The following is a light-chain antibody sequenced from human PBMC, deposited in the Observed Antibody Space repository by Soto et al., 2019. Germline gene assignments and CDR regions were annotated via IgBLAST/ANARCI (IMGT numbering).Light chain of an antibody. CDR1: TGTVTSGHY. CDR2: DTN. CDR3: LLLYSGNRRV. V-gene: IGLV7-46*01. Sequence: QAVVTQEPSLTVSPGETVTLTCGSSTGTVTSGHYPYWFQQRPGQAPTTLIYDTNNKYSWTPDRFSGSLLGSKAALTLSGAQQEDEGDYYCLLLYSGNRRVFGTGTKLTVL. J-gene: IGLJ1*01.